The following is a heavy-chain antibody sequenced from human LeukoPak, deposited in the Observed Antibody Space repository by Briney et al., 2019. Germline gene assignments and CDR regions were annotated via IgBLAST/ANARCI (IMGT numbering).Heavy chain of an antibody. J-gene: IGHJ6*02. V-gene: IGHV3-23*01. CDR3: AKEEYSYGYYYYYGMDV. CDR2: ISGSGGST. D-gene: IGHD5-18*01. Sequence: GGSLRLSCAASGFTFSSYAMSWVRQAPGKGPEWVSAISGSGGSTYYADSVKGRFTISRDNSKNTLYLQMNSLRAEDTAVYYCAKEEYSYGYYYYYGMDVWGQGTTVTVSS. CDR1: GFTFSSYA.